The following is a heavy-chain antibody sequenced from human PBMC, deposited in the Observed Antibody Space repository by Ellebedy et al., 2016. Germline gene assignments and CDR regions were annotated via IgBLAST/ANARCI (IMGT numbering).Heavy chain of an antibody. CDR2: ISNDGNDE. D-gene: IGHD1-26*01. CDR1: GFTFSRFD. CDR3: AKDVGDLASLWATYGMDI. J-gene: IGHJ6*02. V-gene: IGHV3-30*18. Sequence: GGSLRLXXAASGFTFSRFDIHWVRQAQGKGLEWVAAISNDGNDENYGASVKGRFSISRDNSKNTLYLQMNSLTSEDTAVYYCAKDVGDLASLWATYGMDIWGQGTTVTVSS.